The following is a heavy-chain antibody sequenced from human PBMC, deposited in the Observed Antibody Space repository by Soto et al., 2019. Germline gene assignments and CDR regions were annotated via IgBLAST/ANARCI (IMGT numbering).Heavy chain of an antibody. CDR3: ARGRPYYDFWSGYYTGTAYFDY. J-gene: IGHJ4*02. V-gene: IGHV4-34*01. CDR2: INHSGST. Sequence: QVQLQQWGAGLLKPSETLSLTCAVYGGSFSGYYWSWIRQPPGKGLEWIGEINHSGSTNYNPSLTSRVTISVDTSKNQFSLKLSSVTAADTAVYYCARGRPYYDFWSGYYTGTAYFDYWGQGTLVTVSS. D-gene: IGHD3-3*01. CDR1: GGSFSGYY.